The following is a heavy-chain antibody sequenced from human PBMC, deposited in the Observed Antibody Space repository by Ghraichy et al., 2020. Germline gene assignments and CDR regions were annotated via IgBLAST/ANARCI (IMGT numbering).Heavy chain of an antibody. V-gene: IGHV3-23*01. J-gene: IGHJ2*01. Sequence: GGSLRLSCAASGFTFSSYAMSWVRQAPGKGLEWVSAISGSGGSTYYADSVKGRFTISRDNSKNTLYLQMNSLRAEDTAVYYCAKDPTVVTPGYWYFDLWGRGTLVTVSS. CDR1: GFTFSSYA. CDR2: ISGSGGST. CDR3: AKDPTVVTPGYWYFDL. D-gene: IGHD4-23*01.